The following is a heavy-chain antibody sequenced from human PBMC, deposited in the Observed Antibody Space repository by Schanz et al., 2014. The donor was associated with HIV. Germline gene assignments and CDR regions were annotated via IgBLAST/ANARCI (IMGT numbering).Heavy chain of an antibody. V-gene: IGHV3-30*18. CDR3: AKSLPIETATITYFDY. Sequence: QVQLVESGGGVVQPGRSLRLSCAASGFIFSTYGMHWVRQAPGKGLEWVAGISYDGTNKFYVDSVKGRFTISRDNSKNTLYLQMNSLRAEDTAVYYCAKSLPIETATITYFDYWGQGTLVTVSS. CDR1: GFIFSTYG. CDR2: ISYDGTNK. D-gene: IGHD1-20*01. J-gene: IGHJ4*02.